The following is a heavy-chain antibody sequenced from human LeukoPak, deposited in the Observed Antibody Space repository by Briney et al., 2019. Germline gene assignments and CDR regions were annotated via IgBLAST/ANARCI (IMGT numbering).Heavy chain of an antibody. Sequence: PSETLSLTCTVSGYSISSGFYWGWIRQPPGKGLECIGSIYHSGSTYYNPSLKSRVTISVDTSKNQFSLKLSSVTAADTAVYYCARDREFGVVVTGDAFDIWGQGTMVTVSS. CDR1: GYSISSGFY. CDR2: IYHSGST. D-gene: IGHD2-21*02. J-gene: IGHJ3*02. CDR3: ARDREFGVVVTGDAFDI. V-gene: IGHV4-38-2*02.